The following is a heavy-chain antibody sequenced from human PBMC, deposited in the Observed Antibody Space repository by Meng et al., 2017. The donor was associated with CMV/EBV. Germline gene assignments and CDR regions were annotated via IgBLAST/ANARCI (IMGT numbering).Heavy chain of an antibody. V-gene: IGHV4-34*01. D-gene: IGHD2-2*01. CDR3: ARRVGRVVPAAIHWFDP. CDR2: INHSVST. CDR1: GGSFIGYY. Sequence: GGSFIGYYWSWLRQPPGKGLEWIGEINHSVSTNYNPSLKSRVTISVDTSKNQFSLKLSSVTAADTAVYYCARRVGRVVPAAIHWFDPWGQGTLVTVSS. J-gene: IGHJ5*02.